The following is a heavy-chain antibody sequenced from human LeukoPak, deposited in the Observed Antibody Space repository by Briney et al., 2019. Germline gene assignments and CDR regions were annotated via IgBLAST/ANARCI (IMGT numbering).Heavy chain of an antibody. V-gene: IGHV3-33*01. CDR2: IWNAGTNT. CDR1: GFSSSTYG. Sequence: GGSLRLSCAASGFSSSTYGMHWVRQAPGKGLEWVALIWNAGTNTYYADSVKGRFTISRDNSKNTLYLQMNSLRAEDTAVYYCVGDTPPGGDYYLDYWGQGTLVIVSS. J-gene: IGHJ4*02. CDR3: VGDTPPGGDYYLDY. D-gene: IGHD3-16*01.